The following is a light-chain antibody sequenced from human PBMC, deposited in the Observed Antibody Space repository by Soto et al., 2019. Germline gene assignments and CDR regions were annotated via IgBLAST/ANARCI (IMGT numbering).Light chain of an antibody. Sequence: EIVLTQSPGTLSLSPGERATLSCRASQSVSSSYLAWYQQKPGQAPRLLIYGASIRATGIPDRFSGSGSGTDFTLNISRLEPEDFAVYYCQQYGSSPLTFGGGIKVEIK. CDR1: QSVSSSY. V-gene: IGKV3-20*01. CDR3: QQYGSSPLT. J-gene: IGKJ4*01. CDR2: GAS.